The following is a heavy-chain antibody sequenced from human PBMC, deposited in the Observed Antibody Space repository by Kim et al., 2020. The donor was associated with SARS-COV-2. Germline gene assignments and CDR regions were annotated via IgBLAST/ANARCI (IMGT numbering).Heavy chain of an antibody. CDR3: ASRFFDSSGNYHDF. J-gene: IGHJ4*02. V-gene: IGHV1-69*13. Sequence: SVKVSCKASGGTFGTYPISWVRQAPGQGLEWMGGIIPFFDTTNYAPKFQGRVTMTADDSTRSTYMELSSLKSGDTAVYFCASRFFDSSGNYHDFWGQGT. CDR2: IIPFFDTT. D-gene: IGHD3-22*01. CDR1: GGTFGTYP.